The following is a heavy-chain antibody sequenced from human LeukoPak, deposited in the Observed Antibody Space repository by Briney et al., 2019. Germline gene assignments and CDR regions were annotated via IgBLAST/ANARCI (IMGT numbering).Heavy chain of an antibody. D-gene: IGHD6-13*01. CDR3: ARVPSVGIAAAFFDY. V-gene: IGHV1-2*02. CDR2: INPNSGGT. CDR1: GYTFTGYY. J-gene: IGHJ4*02. Sequence: ASVKVSCKASGYTFTGYYMHWVRQAPGQGLEWMGWINPNSGGTNYAQKFQGRVTMTRDTSISTAYMELSRLRSEDTAVYYCARVPSVGIAAAFFDYWGQGTLVTVSS.